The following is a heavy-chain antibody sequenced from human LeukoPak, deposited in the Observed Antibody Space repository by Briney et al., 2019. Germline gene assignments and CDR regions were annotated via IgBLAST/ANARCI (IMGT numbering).Heavy chain of an antibody. CDR2: INHSGST. CDR1: GGPFSGYY. CDR3: ARAVGVPGNDAFDI. D-gene: IGHD3-10*01. Sequence: SETLSLTCAVYGGPFSGYYWSWIRQPPGKGLEWIGEINHSGSTNYNPSLKSRVTISVDTSKNQFSLKLSSVTAADTAVYYCARAVGVPGNDAFDIWGQGTMVTVSS. J-gene: IGHJ3*02. V-gene: IGHV4-34*01.